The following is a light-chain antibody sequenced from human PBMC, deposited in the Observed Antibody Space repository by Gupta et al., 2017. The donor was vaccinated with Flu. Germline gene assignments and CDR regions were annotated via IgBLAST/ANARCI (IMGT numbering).Light chain of an antibody. CDR3: QQRRSWPIT. V-gene: IGKV3-11*01. CDR1: QSVSSY. Sequence: PATLSLSPGERATLSCRASQSVSSYLAWYKQKPGQAPRLLIYDASNRATGIPARFSGRGSGTDFTLTISSMEPEDFAVYYCQQRRSWPITFGQGTRLEIK. CDR2: DAS. J-gene: IGKJ5*01.